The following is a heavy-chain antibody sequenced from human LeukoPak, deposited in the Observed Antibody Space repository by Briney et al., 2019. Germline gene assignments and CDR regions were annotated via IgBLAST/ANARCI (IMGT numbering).Heavy chain of an antibody. CDR1: GGSISSYY. CDR2: IYYSGST. D-gene: IGHD6-13*01. CDR3: ARRSGSNWYGPFDY. J-gene: IGHJ4*02. Sequence: SETLSLTCTVSGGSISSYYWGWIRQPPGKGLEWIGSIYYSGSTYYNPSLKSRVTISVDTSKNQFSLKLSSVTAADTAVYYCARRSGSNWYGPFDYWGQGTLGTVSS. V-gene: IGHV4-39*01.